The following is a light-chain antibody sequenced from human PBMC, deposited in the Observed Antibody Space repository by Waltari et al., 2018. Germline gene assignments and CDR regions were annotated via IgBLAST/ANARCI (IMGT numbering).Light chain of an antibody. CDR3: QQYGGSPVT. Sequence: EIVLTQSPGTLSLSPGERATLSCRASQSVSNSFLAWYQQKPGQAPRLLIYVASSRATGIPDRFSGSGSGTDFTLTISRLEPEDFAVYYCQQYGGSPVTFGQGTKVEIK. J-gene: IGKJ1*01. V-gene: IGKV3-20*01. CDR1: QSVSNSF. CDR2: VAS.